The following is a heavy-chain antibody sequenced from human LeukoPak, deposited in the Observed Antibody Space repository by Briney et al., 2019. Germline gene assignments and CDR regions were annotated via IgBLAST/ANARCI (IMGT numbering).Heavy chain of an antibody. CDR2: INPSGGST. Sequence: ASVKVSCKASGYTFTSYYMHWVRQAPGQGLEWMGIINPSGGSTSYAQKLQGRVTMTTDTSTSTAYMELRSLRSDDTAVYYCARDNRGDAATVTTWGQGTLVTVSS. CDR1: GYTFTSYY. V-gene: IGHV1-46*01. CDR3: ARDNRGDAATVTT. J-gene: IGHJ4*02. D-gene: IGHD4-17*01.